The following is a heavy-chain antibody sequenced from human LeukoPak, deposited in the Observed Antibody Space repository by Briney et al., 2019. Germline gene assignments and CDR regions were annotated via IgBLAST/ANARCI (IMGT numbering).Heavy chain of an antibody. V-gene: IGHV3-23*01. CDR3: ARVTYGSGTYGAFDY. CDR1: GFTFTTFW. Sequence: GESLRLSCATSGFTFTTFWMHWVRQAPGKGLEWVSTISGSGDNTYYADSVKGRFTISRDNSKNTLYLQMNSLRAEDTAVYYCARVTYGSGTYGAFDYWGQGTLVTVSS. CDR2: ISGSGDNT. D-gene: IGHD3-10*01. J-gene: IGHJ4*02.